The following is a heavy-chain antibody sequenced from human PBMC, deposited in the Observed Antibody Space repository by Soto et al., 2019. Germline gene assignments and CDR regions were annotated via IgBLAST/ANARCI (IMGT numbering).Heavy chain of an antibody. CDR2: IYYSGST. CDR1: GGSFSGYY. CDR3: AGSTYYYDSSGYYPFDP. D-gene: IGHD3-22*01. V-gene: IGHV4-59*01. J-gene: IGHJ5*02. Sequence: SETLSLTCAVYGGSFSGYYWSWIRQPPGKGLEWIGYIYYSGSTNYNPSLKSRVTISVDTSKNQFSLKLSSVTAADTAVYYCAGSTYYYDSSGYYPFDPWGQGTLVTVSS.